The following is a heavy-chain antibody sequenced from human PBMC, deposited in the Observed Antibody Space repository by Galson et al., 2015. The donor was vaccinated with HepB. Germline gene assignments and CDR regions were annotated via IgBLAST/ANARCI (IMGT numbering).Heavy chain of an antibody. CDR1: GFTFSSYA. D-gene: IGHD5/OR15-5a*01. V-gene: IGHV3-30-3*01. J-gene: IGHJ2*01. Sequence: SLRLSCAASGFTFSSYAMHWVRQAPGKGLEWVAVISYDGSNKYYADSVKGRFTISRDNSKNTLYLQMNSLRAEDTAVYYCARDRSRYFDLWGRGTLVTVSS. CDR2: ISYDGSNK. CDR3: ARDRSRYFDL.